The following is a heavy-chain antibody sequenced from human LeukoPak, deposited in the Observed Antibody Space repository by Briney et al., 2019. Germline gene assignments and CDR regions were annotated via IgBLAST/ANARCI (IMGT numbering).Heavy chain of an antibody. Sequence: GASVKVSCKASGYTFTSYDINWVRQAPGQGLEWMGWMNSNSGNTGYAQKFQGRLTITRITSISTAYMELSSLRSEDTAVCYCARGASRSFDYWGQGTLVTVSS. D-gene: IGHD2-15*01. CDR2: MNSNSGNT. CDR3: ARGASRSFDY. J-gene: IGHJ4*02. CDR1: GYTFTSYD. V-gene: IGHV1-8*03.